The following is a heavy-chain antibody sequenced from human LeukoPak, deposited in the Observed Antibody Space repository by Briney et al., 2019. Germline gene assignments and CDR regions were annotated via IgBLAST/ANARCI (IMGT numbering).Heavy chain of an antibody. V-gene: IGHV3-30*18. D-gene: IGHD6-19*01. CDR2: ISYDESNE. CDR3: AKDREVAGTFLPDY. Sequence: GRSLRLSCAASGFTFSTYGMHWVRQAPGMGLEWVALISYDESNEYHADSVKGRFSVSRDNSKNTLYLRMNSLRAEDTAVYYCAKDREVAGTFLPDYWGQGTLVTVSS. CDR1: GFTFSTYG. J-gene: IGHJ4*02.